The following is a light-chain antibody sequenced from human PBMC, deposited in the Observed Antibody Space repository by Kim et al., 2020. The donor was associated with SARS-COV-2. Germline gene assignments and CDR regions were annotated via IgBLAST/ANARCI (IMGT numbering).Light chain of an antibody. Sequence: SSELTQDPAVSVALGQTVRITCQGDSLRSYYATWYQQKPGQAPIVVIYGKNNRPSGIPDRFSGPNSGNTASLTITGTQAGDEADYYCNSRDSNDNVVFGGGTQLTVL. V-gene: IGLV3-19*01. CDR3: NSRDSNDNVV. CDR2: GKN. CDR1: SLRSYY. J-gene: IGLJ2*01.